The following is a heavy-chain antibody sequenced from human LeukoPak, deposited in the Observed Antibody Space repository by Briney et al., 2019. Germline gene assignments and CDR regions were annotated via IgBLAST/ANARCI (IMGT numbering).Heavy chain of an antibody. V-gene: IGHV3-33*01. J-gene: IGHJ4*02. CDR1: GFTFSSHG. D-gene: IGHD1-26*01. CDR3: ARGRGGTYPPGIY. Sequence: GGSLRLACAASGFTFSSHGMHWVRQAPGKGLEWVAVIWHDGSNKYYADSVKGRFTISRDNSKNILYLQMNNLGAEDTAVYYCARGRGGTYPPGIYWGQGTLVTVSS. CDR2: IWHDGSNK.